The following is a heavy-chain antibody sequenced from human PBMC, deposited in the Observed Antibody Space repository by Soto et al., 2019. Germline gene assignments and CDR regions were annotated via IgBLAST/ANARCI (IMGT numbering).Heavy chain of an antibody. D-gene: IGHD4-17*01. Sequence: GGSLRLSCAASGFTFSSYGMHWVRQAPGKGLEWVAVIWYDGSNKYYADSVKGRFTISRDNSKNTLYLQMNSLRAEDTAVYYCARVDMAYGGNSAVDYWGQGTLVTVSS. CDR2: IWYDGSNK. CDR1: GFTFSSYG. J-gene: IGHJ4*02. CDR3: ARVDMAYGGNSAVDY. V-gene: IGHV3-33*01.